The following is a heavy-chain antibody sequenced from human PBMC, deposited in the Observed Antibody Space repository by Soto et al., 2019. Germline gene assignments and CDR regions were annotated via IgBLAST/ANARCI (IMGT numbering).Heavy chain of an antibody. Sequence: ASGPTLVNPTQTLTLTCTFSGFSLSTSGMCVSWIRQPPGKALEWLALIDWDDDKYYSTSLKTRLTISKDTSKNQVVLTMTNMDPVDTATYYCARICWHCGYDDRFDYWGQGTLVTVSS. CDR1: GFSLSTSGMC. CDR2: IDWDDDK. D-gene: IGHD5-12*01. V-gene: IGHV2-70*01. J-gene: IGHJ4*02. CDR3: ARICWHCGYDDRFDY.